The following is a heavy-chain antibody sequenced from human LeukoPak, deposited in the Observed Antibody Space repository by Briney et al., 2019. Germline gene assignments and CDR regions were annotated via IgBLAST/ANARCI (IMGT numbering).Heavy chain of an antibody. D-gene: IGHD2-2*02. CDR3: ARVRSIVVVPAAIGGDAFDI. CDR2: IYTSGST. CDR1: GGSISSYY. J-gene: IGHJ3*02. Sequence: PSETLSLTCTVSGGSISSYYWSWIRQPAGKRLEWIGRIYTSGSTNYNPSLKSRVTMSVDTSKNQFSLKLSSVTAADTAVYYCARVRSIVVVPAAIGGDAFDIWGQGTMVTVSS. V-gene: IGHV4-4*07.